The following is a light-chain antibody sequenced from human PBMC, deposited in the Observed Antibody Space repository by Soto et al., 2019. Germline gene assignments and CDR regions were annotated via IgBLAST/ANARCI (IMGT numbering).Light chain of an antibody. V-gene: IGKV3-20*01. CDR3: QQYGASPIT. CDR1: QSVGSRY. CDR2: GAS. Sequence: EIVLTQSRATLSLSPGERAALSCRASQSVGSRYLAWYQQKPGQAPRLLIYGASTRATGIPARFSGSGSGTEFTLTISSLQSEDFALYYCQQYGASPITFGQGTRLE. J-gene: IGKJ5*01.